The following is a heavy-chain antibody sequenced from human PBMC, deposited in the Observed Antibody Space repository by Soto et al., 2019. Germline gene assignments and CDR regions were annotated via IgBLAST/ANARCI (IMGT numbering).Heavy chain of an antibody. CDR1: GFTFSSYS. D-gene: IGHD3-9*01. J-gene: IGHJ4*02. CDR3: ARVVRYPPRLDY. Sequence: GSLRLSCAASGFTFSSYSMNWVRQAPGKGLEWVSYISSSSSTIYYADPAKGRFTISRDNTKNSLYLQMNSLRAGDTAVYYCARVVRYPPRLDYWGQGTLVTVSS. CDR2: ISSSSSTI. V-gene: IGHV3-48*01.